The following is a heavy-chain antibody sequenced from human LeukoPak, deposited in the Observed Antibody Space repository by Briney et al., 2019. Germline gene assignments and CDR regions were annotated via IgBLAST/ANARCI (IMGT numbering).Heavy chain of an antibody. J-gene: IGHJ1*01. D-gene: IGHD4-23*01. Sequence: SETLSLTCSVSGDSIRSGSFHWNWIRQPAGKGLEWIGRIYITGSTDYNPSLKSRVTMSVDTSNNQFSLKLTSVTAADTAVYYCAKSGGYAANSLHIQHWGQGARVIVSA. V-gene: IGHV4-61*02. CDR1: GDSIRSGSFH. CDR3: AKSGGYAANSLHIQH. CDR2: IYITGST.